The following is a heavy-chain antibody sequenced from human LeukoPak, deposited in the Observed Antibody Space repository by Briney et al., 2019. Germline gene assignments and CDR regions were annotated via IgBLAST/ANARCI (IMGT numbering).Heavy chain of an antibody. CDR1: GGSISSYY. CDR3: ARDRPVDYDFWSGYYDY. CDR2: IYYSGST. Sequence: SETLSLTCTVPGGSISSYYWSWIRQPPGKGLEWIGYIYYSGSTNYNPSLKSRVTISVDTSKNQFSLKLSSVTAADTAVYYCARDRPVDYDFWSGYYDYWGQGTLVTASS. V-gene: IGHV4-59*01. D-gene: IGHD3-3*01. J-gene: IGHJ4*02.